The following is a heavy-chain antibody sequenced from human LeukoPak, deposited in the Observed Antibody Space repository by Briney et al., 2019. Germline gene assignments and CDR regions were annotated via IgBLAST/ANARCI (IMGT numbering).Heavy chain of an antibody. CDR3: APTSTLTTGRWFDP. Sequence: PGGSLRLSCAASGFTVSSNYRSGVRQAPGKGLELVSVIYSGGSTYYADSVKGRFTISRDNSKNTLYLQMNSLRAEDTAIYYCAPTSTLTTGRWFDPWGQGTLVTVSS. CDR2: IYSGGST. D-gene: IGHD4-17*01. V-gene: IGHV3-53*01. J-gene: IGHJ5*02. CDR1: GFTVSSNY.